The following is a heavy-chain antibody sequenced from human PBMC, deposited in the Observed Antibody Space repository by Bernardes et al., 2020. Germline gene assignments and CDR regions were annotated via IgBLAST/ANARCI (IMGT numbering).Heavy chain of an antibody. J-gene: IGHJ4*02. CDR2: ISAYNGNT. Sequence: ASVKVSCMASGYTFTSYGISWVRQAPGQGLEWMGWISAYNGNTNYAQKLQGRVTMTTDTSTSTAYMELRSLRSDDTAVYYCARDQIVVVPAAMSHPYDYWGQGTLVTVSS. D-gene: IGHD2-2*01. V-gene: IGHV1-18*01. CDR3: ARDQIVVVPAAMSHPYDY. CDR1: GYTFTSYG.